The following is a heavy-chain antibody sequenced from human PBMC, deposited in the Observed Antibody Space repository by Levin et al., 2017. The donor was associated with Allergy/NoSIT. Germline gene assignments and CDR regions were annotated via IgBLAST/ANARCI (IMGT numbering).Heavy chain of an antibody. Sequence: GESLKISCKASGYNFTTYWIGWVRQMPGRGLEWMGIIYPGDSDTRYSPSFQGQVTTSADKSITTAYLQWSSLKASDTGIYYCGRHVGQWLVNDAFHIWGQGTLITVSS. CDR1: GYNFTTYW. CDR2: IYPGDSDT. D-gene: IGHD6-19*01. J-gene: IGHJ3*02. CDR3: GRHVGQWLVNDAFHI. V-gene: IGHV5-51*01.